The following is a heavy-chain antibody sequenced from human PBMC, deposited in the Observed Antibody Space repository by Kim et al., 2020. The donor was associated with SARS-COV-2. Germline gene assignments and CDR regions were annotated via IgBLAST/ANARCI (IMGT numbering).Heavy chain of an antibody. J-gene: IGHJ4*02. Sequence: TYAQTFQGRVTITRDTSTSTVYMELSSPRSDDTAVYYCARGYSASYRIDYWGRGTLVTVSS. CDR3: ARGYSASYRIDY. D-gene: IGHD6-13*01. V-gene: IGHV1-46*01.